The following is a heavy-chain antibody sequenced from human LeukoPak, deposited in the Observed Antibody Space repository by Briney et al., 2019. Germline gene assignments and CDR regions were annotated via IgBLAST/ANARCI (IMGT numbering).Heavy chain of an antibody. J-gene: IGHJ5*02. Sequence: SVKVSRKASGGTFSSYAISWVRQAPGQGLGWMGGIIPIFGTANYAQKFQGRVPITTDESTSTAYMELSSLRSEDTAVYYCARDNYAGANWFDPWGQGTLVTVSS. CDR3: ARDNYAGANWFDP. V-gene: IGHV1-69*05. CDR1: GGTFSSYA. CDR2: IIPIFGTA. D-gene: IGHD1-7*01.